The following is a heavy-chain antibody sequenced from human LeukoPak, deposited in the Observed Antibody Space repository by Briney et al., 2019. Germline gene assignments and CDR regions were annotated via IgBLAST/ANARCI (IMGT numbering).Heavy chain of an antibody. D-gene: IGHD2-2*02. Sequence: GRSLRLSCAASGFTFSSHGMHWVRQAPGKGLEWVAVISYDGSNKYYADSVKGRFTTSRDNSKNTLYLQMNSLRAEDTAVYYCAKRGACSSTSCYIYGMDVWGQGTTVTVSS. CDR1: GFTFSSHG. J-gene: IGHJ6*02. CDR3: AKRGACSSTSCYIYGMDV. V-gene: IGHV3-30*18. CDR2: ISYDGSNK.